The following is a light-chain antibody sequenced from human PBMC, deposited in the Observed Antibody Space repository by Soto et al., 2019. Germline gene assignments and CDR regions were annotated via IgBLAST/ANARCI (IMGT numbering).Light chain of an antibody. J-gene: IGKJ5*01. CDR1: PSVSGRN. CDR2: GAS. CDR3: LQDYNYPHT. V-gene: IGKV1-6*01. Sequence: TQSPGTLSLSPGERATLSCRASPSVSGRNVAWYQQKPGIAPKLLIYGASTLQSGVPSRFSGSGSGTDFTLTISSLQPEDFATYYCLQDYNYPHTFGQGTRLEI.